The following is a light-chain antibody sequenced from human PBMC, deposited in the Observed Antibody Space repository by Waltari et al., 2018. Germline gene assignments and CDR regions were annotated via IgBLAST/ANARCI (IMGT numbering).Light chain of an antibody. Sequence: DIQMTQSPSSVSASVGDRVTITCRASQDINGWLAGYQQKPGKGPKMLIYSVSTLQSGLPTRFSGSGSGTKFTLTIASLQSEDSGTYYCQQATSFPPTFGGGTTVE. CDR3: QQATSFPPT. V-gene: IGKV1-12*01. CDR2: SVS. CDR1: QDINGW. J-gene: IGKJ4*01.